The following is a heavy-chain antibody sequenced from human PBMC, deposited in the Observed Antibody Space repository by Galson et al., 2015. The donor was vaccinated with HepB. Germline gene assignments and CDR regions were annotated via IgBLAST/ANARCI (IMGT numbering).Heavy chain of an antibody. CDR2: IYHSGSM. CDR1: GGAIGGYS. Sequence: LSLTCAVSGGAIGGYSWGWIRQSPGKGLEWIGHIYHSGSMFRNPSLKSRVTISVDWSKNQFSLKLNSVTTADMAVYYCARAGGGRGNDQEAFDIWGQGTMVT. CDR3: ARAGGGRGNDQEAFDI. D-gene: IGHD1-1*01. J-gene: IGHJ3*02. V-gene: IGHV4-30-2*06.